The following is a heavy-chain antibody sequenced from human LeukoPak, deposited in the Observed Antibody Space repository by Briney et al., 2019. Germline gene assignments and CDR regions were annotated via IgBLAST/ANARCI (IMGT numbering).Heavy chain of an antibody. J-gene: IGHJ4*02. CDR2: ISYDGSNK. CDR1: GFTFSSYW. Sequence: GGSLRLSCAASGFTFSSYWMSWVRQAPGKGLEWVAVISYDGSNKYYADSVKGRFTISRDNSKNTLYLQMNSLRAEDTAVYYCARGLYDNSGVSDYWGQGTLVTVSS. CDR3: ARGLYDNSGVSDY. D-gene: IGHD3-22*01. V-gene: IGHV3-30*03.